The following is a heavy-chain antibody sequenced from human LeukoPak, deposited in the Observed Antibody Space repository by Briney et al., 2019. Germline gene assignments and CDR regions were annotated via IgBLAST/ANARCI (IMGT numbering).Heavy chain of an antibody. CDR3: ATFRVPATAPDVGAPLGF. J-gene: IGHJ4*02. V-gene: IGHV4-59*12. D-gene: IGHD2-2*01. Sequence: SETLSLTCTVSGDSINGYYWSWIRQPPGKGLEWIGYIYYTGGINYSPSLKSRVTISVDTSKNQFSLKLSSVTAADTAVYYCATFRVPATAPDVGAPLGFWGQGTLVTVSS. CDR2: IYYTGGI. CDR1: GDSINGYY.